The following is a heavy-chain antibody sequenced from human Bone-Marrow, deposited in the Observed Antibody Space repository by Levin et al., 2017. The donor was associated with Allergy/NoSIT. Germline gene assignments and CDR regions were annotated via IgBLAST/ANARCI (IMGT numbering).Heavy chain of an antibody. CDR2: ISADNGDT. CDR3: ARVPGGYCSGGTCYSFHMDV. D-gene: IGHD2-15*01. CDR1: GYTFTSYG. V-gene: IGHV1-18*01. Sequence: ASVKVSCKSSGYTFTSYGISWVRQAPGQGLEWVGWISADNGDTNFAQKLQGRITMTTDTSTSTAYMELRSLRFDDTAVYYCARVPGGYCSGGTCYSFHMDVWGQGTPVTVSS. J-gene: IGHJ6*02.